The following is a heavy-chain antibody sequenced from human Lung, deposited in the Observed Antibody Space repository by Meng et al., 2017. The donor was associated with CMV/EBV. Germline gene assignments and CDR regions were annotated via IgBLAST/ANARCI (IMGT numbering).Heavy chain of an antibody. D-gene: IGHD5-12*01. J-gene: IGHJ4*02. CDR2: IYYSGNT. CDR1: GGSIFNYY. Sequence: GSLRLXCTVSGGSIFNYYWSWIRQPPGKGLEWIGYIYYSGNTNYNPSLKSRVTISVDTSKDQFSLKLSSVTAADTAVYYCARGDSGYDTPDYWGQGTLVTVCS. V-gene: IGHV4-59*01. CDR3: ARGDSGYDTPDY.